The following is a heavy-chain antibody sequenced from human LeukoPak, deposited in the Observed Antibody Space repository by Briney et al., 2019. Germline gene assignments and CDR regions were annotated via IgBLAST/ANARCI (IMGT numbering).Heavy chain of an antibody. CDR3: ARSFAGFDYSLYYYYYGMDV. J-gene: IGHJ6*02. Sequence: VKVSCKASGGTFSSYAISWVRQAPGQGLDWMGGIIPIFGTANYAQKFQGRVTITADESTSTAYMELSSLRSEDTAVYYCARSFAGFDYSLYYYYYGMDVWGQGTTVTVSS. D-gene: IGHD4-11*01. V-gene: IGHV1-69*13. CDR1: GGTFSSYA. CDR2: IIPIFGTA.